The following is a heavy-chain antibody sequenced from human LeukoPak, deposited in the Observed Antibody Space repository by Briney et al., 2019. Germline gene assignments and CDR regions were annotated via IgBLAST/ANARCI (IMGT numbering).Heavy chain of an antibody. CDR2: IKQDGSEK. V-gene: IGHV3-7*03. J-gene: IGHJ6*02. D-gene: IGHD6-19*01. CDR1: GFTFSSYA. Sequence: GGSLRLSCAASGFTFSSYAMSWVRQAPGKGLEWVANIKQDGSEKYYADSVKGRFTISRDNAKNSLYLQMNSLRAEDAALYYCAKDIELSSGFGYYYYGMDVWGQGTTVTVSS. CDR3: AKDIELSSGFGYYYYGMDV.